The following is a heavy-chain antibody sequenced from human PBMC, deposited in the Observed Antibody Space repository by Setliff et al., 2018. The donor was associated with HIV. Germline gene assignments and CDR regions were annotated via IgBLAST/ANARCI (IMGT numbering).Heavy chain of an antibody. J-gene: IGHJ4*02. CDR3: ARDQALEMATK. D-gene: IGHD5-12*01. CDR1: GYSFSNYA. V-gene: IGHV1-3*01. CDR2: NNAGNGNT. Sequence: ASVKVSCKASGYSFSNYAMHWVRQAPGQSLEWMGWNNAGNGNTKYSQKFQGRVTITRDTSASTAYMELSSLRSEDTAVYYCARDQALEMATKWGQGTLVTVS.